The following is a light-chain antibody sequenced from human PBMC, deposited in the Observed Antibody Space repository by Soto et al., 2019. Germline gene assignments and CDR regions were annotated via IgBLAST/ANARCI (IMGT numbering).Light chain of an antibody. CDR3: QQTYSSRYT. CDR1: QSIRNY. V-gene: IGKV1-39*01. J-gene: IGKJ2*01. CDR2: VAS. Sequence: DIQMTQSPSSLSASVGDRVTITCRASQSIRNYVSWYQQKPGKAPKFLIYVASTLQIGVPSRFSGSGSGTDFTITISSLQPEDFATYYCQQTYSSRYTFGPGTELQIK.